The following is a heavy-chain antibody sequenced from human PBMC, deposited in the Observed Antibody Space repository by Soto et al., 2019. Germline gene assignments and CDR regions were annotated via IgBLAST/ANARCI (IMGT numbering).Heavy chain of an antibody. D-gene: IGHD3-16*02. J-gene: IGHJ3*02. CDR2: ISGSGGRT. CDR1: GFTFSSYA. CDR3: AKVYYDYIWGSYRYDAFDI. Sequence: EVQLLESGGGLVQPGGSLRLSCAASGFTFSSYAMSWVRQAPGKGLEWVSAISGSGGRTYYADSVKGRFTISRDNSKNTLYLQMNSLRAEDTAVYYCAKVYYDYIWGSYRYDAFDIWGQGTMVTVSS. V-gene: IGHV3-23*01.